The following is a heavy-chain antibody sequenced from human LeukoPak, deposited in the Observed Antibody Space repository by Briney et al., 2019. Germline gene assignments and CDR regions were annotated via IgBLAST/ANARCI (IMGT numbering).Heavy chain of an antibody. J-gene: IGHJ4*02. CDR2: INPNSGGT. Sequence: GASVKVSCKASGYTFTGYYMHWARQAPGQGLEWMGWINPNSGGTNYAQKFQGRVTMTRDTSISTAYMGLSRLRSDDMAVYYCARESGSSLTFIDYWGQGTLVTVSS. V-gene: IGHV1-2*02. CDR1: GYTFTGYY. D-gene: IGHD5-12*01. CDR3: ARESGSSLTFIDY.